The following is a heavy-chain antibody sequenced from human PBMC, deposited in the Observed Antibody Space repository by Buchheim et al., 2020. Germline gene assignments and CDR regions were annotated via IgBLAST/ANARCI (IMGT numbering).Heavy chain of an antibody. V-gene: IGHV1-69*04. CDR3: ASIGRGEYKGVGDY. D-gene: IGHD5-24*01. J-gene: IGHJ4*02. CDR1: GGTFSSYA. Sequence: QVQLVQSGAEVKKPGSSVKVSCKASGGTFSSYAMSWVRQAPGQGLEWMGRIIPILGVANYAQKFQGRVTMTADKSTSTAYMELSRLRSDDTAVYYCASIGRGEYKGVGDYWGQGTL. CDR2: IIPILGVA.